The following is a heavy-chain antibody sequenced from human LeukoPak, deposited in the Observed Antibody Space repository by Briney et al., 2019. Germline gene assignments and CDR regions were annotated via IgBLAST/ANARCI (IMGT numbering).Heavy chain of an antibody. CDR2: IYTSGST. V-gene: IGHV4-61*02. CDR3: ARTLYGSGSYYKGYYYMDV. Sequence: SQTLSLTCTVSGGSISSGSYYWSWIRQPAGKGLEWIGRIYTSGSTNYNPSLKSRVTISVDTSKNQFSLKLGSVTAADTAVYYCARTLYGSGSYYKGYYYMDVWGKGTTVTISS. J-gene: IGHJ6*03. CDR1: GGSISSGSYY. D-gene: IGHD3-10*01.